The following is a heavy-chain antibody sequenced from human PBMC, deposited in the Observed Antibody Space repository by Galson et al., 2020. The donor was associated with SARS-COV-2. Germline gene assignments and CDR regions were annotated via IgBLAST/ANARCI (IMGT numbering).Heavy chain of an antibody. D-gene: IGHD6-13*01. J-gene: IGHJ4*02. Sequence: GESLKISCAASGFTFSSYGMHWVRQAPGKGLEWVAVIWYDGSNKYYADSVKGRFTISRDNSKNTLYLQMNSLRVEDTAVYYCARPQPNSSSWYSDYFDYWGQGTLVTVSS. CDR2: IWYDGSNK. CDR3: ARPQPNSSSWYSDYFDY. V-gene: IGHV3-33*01. CDR1: GFTFSSYG.